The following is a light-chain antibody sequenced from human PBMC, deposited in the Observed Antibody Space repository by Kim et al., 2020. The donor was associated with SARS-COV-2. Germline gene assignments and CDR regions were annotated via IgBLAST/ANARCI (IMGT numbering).Light chain of an antibody. Sequence: EIVFTQSPATLSLSPGERATLSCRASQSVSNYLAWYQQKPGQAPRLLIYDASKRATGIPARFSGSGSGSDFALTISGLEPEDFAVYYCQQRRNWYTFGQGTKLEI. V-gene: IGKV3-11*01. CDR3: QQRRNWYT. CDR2: DAS. J-gene: IGKJ2*01. CDR1: QSVSNY.